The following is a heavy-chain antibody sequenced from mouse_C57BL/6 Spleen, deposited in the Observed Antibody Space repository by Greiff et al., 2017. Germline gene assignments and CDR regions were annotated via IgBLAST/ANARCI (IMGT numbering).Heavy chain of an antibody. D-gene: IGHD2-4*01. CDR3: ERGAGDYDGGRYFDG. J-gene: IGHJ1*03. CDR2: IDPSDSYT. V-gene: IGHV1-50*01. CDR1: GYTFTSYW. Sequence: QVQLQQPGAELVKPGASVKLSCKASGYTFTSYWMQWVKQRPGQGLEWIGEIDPSDSYTNYNQKFKGKATLTVDTSSSTAYMQLSSLTSEDSAVYSGERGAGDYDGGRYFDGWGTGTTVTVSS.